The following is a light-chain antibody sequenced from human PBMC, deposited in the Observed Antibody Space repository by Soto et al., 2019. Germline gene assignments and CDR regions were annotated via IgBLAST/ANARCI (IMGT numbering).Light chain of an antibody. CDR3: QSYDSSLSGYV. Sequence: QSALTQPPSTSGTPGQRVTISCSGSRSNIGSNTVTWYQQLPGTAPKLLIYSNNQRPSGVPDRFSGSKSGTSASLAITGLQTEDEADYYCQSYDSSLSGYVFGTGTKVTVL. J-gene: IGLJ1*01. CDR1: RSNIGSNT. V-gene: IGLV1-44*01. CDR2: SNN.